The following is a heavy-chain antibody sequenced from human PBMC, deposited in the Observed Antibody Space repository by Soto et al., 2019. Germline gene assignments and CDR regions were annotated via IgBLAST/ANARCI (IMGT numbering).Heavy chain of an antibody. CDR1: GGSISSGGYS. J-gene: IGHJ5*02. Sequence: SETLSLTCAGSGGSISSGGYSWSWIRQPPGKGLEWIGYIYHSGSTYYNPSLKSRVTISIDRSKNQVYLKLNSVTAADTAMYYCARNGDCTRTGCIVGWFDPWGPGTLVTVSS. D-gene: IGHD2-8*01. V-gene: IGHV4-30-2*01. CDR3: ARNGDCTRTGCIVGWFDP. CDR2: IYHSGST.